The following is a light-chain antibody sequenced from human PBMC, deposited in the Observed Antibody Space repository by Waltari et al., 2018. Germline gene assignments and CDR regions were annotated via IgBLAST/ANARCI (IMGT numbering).Light chain of an antibody. Sequence: QSTLTQPASVSGSPGQSITISCTGTNSDIGASNYDSWYQQHPDKAPKLMLYDVTYRPSWFSHRFSGSKSANTASLTISGLQPEDEADYYCASYSTLTTLGDVIFGGGTKLTVL. CDR3: ASYSTLTTLGDVI. J-gene: IGLJ2*01. CDR2: DVT. CDR1: NSDIGASNY. V-gene: IGLV2-14*03.